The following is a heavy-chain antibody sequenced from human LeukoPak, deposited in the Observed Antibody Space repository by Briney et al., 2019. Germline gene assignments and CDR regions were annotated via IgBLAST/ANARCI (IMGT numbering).Heavy chain of an antibody. J-gene: IGHJ4*02. Sequence: GGSLRLSCAASGFTFSSYGMHWVRQAPGKGLEWVAFIRHDGNNKYYADSVKGRFTISRDSSKNTLYLQMNSLRAEDTALYYCAKDGSLYSSSWYLDYWGQGTLVTVSS. CDR2: IRHDGNNK. V-gene: IGHV3-30*02. CDR3: AKDGSLYSSSWYLDY. CDR1: GFTFSSYG. D-gene: IGHD6-13*01.